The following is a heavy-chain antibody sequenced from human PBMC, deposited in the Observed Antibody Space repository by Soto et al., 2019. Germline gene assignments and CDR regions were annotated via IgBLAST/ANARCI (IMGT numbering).Heavy chain of an antibody. V-gene: IGHV2-5*02. CDR3: AHTRKIAVLGGYYYYGMDV. D-gene: IGHD6-19*01. Sequence: QITLKESGPTLVKPTQTLTLTCTFSGFSLSTSGVGVGWIRQPPGKALEWLALIYWDDDKRYSPSLKSRLTITKNTSKNTVVLTMTNMDPVDTATYYCAHTRKIAVLGGYYYYGMDVWGQGTTVTVSS. CDR2: IYWDDDK. CDR1: GFSLSTSGVG. J-gene: IGHJ6*02.